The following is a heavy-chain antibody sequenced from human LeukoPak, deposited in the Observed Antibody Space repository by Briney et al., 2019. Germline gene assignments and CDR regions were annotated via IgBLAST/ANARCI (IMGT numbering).Heavy chain of an antibody. CDR2: ISSSGSTK. J-gene: IGHJ4*02. Sequence: GGSLRLSCAASGFSLSSYEMNWVRQAPGKGLEWVSYISSSGSTKYYADSVKGRFTISRDNARNSLYLQMNSLRADDTAVYYCARGERWLLPPTDYWGQGTLVTVSS. CDR3: ARGERWLLPPTDY. V-gene: IGHV3-48*03. D-gene: IGHD5-24*01. CDR1: GFSLSSYE.